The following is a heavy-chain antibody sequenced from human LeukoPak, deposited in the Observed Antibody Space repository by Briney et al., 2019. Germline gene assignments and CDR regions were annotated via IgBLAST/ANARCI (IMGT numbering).Heavy chain of an antibody. CDR1: GFTFSSHA. CDR3: AKTRAVAGTYFDY. V-gene: IGHV3-23*01. Sequence: GGSLRLSCAASGFTFSSHAMSWVRQAPGKGLEWVSAISGSGGSTYYADSVKGRFTISRDNSKNTLYLQMNSLRAEDTAVYYCAKTRAVAGTYFDYWGQGTLVTVSS. D-gene: IGHD6-19*01. CDR2: ISGSGGST. J-gene: IGHJ4*02.